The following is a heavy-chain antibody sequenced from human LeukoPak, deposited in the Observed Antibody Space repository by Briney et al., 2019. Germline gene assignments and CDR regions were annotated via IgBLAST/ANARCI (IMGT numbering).Heavy chain of an antibody. CDR3: ARVSLDIVVVPAAMGGADYYYYYGMDV. J-gene: IGHJ6*02. CDR1: GDSVSSNSAA. D-gene: IGHD2-2*01. CDR2: TYYRSKWYN. Sequence: SQTLSLTCAISGDSVSSNSAAWNWIRQSPSRVLEWLGRTYYRSKWYNDYAVSVKSRITINPDTSKNQFSLQLNSVTPEDTAVYYCARVSLDIVVVPAAMGGADYYYYYGMDVWGQGTTVTVSS. V-gene: IGHV6-1*01.